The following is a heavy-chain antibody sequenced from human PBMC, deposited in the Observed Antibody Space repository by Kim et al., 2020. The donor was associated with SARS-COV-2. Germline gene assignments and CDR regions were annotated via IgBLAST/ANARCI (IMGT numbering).Heavy chain of an antibody. D-gene: IGHD1-1*01. CDR3: ASGRPGRDDLDY. J-gene: IGHJ4*02. Sequence: ASVKVSCKASGYTFTSYGISWVRQAPGQGLEWMGWISAYNANTNYAPKLQGRVTMTTDTSTSTAYMELWSLRSDDTQEHYRASGRPGRDDLDYWGPGNLV. CDR2: ISAYNANT. V-gene: IGHV1-18*01. CDR1: GYTFTSYG.